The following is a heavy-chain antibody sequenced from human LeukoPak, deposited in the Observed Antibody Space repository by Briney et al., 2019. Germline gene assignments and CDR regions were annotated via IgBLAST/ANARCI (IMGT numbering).Heavy chain of an antibody. CDR2: INPSGGST. CDR1: GYTFTSYY. CDR3: ASGVAGREAWFDP. Sequence: ASVKVSCKASGYTFTSYYMHWVRQAPGQGLEWMGIINPSGGSTSYAQKFQGRVTMTRDTSTSTVYMKLSSLRSEDTAVYYCASGVAGREAWFDPWGQGTLVTVSS. J-gene: IGHJ5*02. V-gene: IGHV1-46*01. D-gene: IGHD6-19*01.